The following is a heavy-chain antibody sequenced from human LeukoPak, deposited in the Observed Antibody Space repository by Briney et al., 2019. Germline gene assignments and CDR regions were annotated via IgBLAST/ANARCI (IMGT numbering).Heavy chain of an antibody. Sequence: GSSVKVSCKASGGTFSSCGLSWVRQAPGQGLEWMGGIIPIFGTANYAQKFQGRVTITADESTSTAYMELSSLRSEDTAVYYCATWPMVWGVISYFDYWGQGTLVTVSS. CDR2: IIPIFGTA. V-gene: IGHV1-69*01. CDR1: GGTFSSCG. D-gene: IGHD3-10*01. J-gene: IGHJ4*02. CDR3: ATWPMVWGVISYFDY.